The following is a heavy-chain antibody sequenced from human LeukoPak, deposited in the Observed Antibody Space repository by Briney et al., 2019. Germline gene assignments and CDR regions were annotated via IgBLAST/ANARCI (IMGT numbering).Heavy chain of an antibody. CDR1: GFTFSYAY. CDR3: ITVTMVRGIN. CDR2: IKSKGDGGTT. J-gene: IGHJ4*02. Sequence: PGGSLRLSXAASGFTFSYAYMNWVRQAPGKGPEWVGRIKSKGDGGTTDYAAPVKGRFTISRDDSKNMLYLQMNSLTTEDTAVYYCITVTMVRGINWGQGTLVAVS. V-gene: IGHV3-15*01. D-gene: IGHD3-10*01.